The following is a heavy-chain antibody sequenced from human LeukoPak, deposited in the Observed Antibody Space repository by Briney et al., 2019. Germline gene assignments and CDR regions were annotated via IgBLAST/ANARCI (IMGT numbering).Heavy chain of an antibody. D-gene: IGHD4-17*01. V-gene: IGHV4-59*01. CDR1: GGSISSYY. CDR2: IYYSGST. CDR3: ARGDTVTTSFDY. J-gene: IGHJ4*02. Sequence: PSETLSLTCTVSGGSISSYYWSWIRQPPGKGLERIGYIYYSGSTNYNPSLKSRVTISVDTSKNQFSLKLSSVTAADTAVYYCARGDTVTTSFDYWGQGTLVTVSS.